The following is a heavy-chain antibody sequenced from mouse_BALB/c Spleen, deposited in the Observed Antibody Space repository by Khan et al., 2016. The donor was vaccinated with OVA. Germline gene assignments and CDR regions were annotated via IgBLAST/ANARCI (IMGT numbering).Heavy chain of an antibody. CDR1: GYSITSDYA. J-gene: IGHJ4*01. D-gene: IGHD2-1*01. Sequence: EVQLQESGPGLVKPSQSLSLTCTVTGYSITSDYAWNWIRQFPGNKLEWMGHISYSGSTNYNPALKSRISFTLETSKNQFFLQLNSVTTADTATYDSARDGTQYNYAEGYWGQGTTITVSS. CDR2: ISYSGST. V-gene: IGHV3-2*02. CDR3: ARDGTQYNYAEGY.